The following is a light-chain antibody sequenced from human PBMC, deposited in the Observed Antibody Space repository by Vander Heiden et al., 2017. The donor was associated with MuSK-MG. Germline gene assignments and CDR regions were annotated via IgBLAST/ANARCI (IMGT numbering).Light chain of an antibody. V-gene: IGKV1-27*01. CDR1: QGIRNY. J-gene: IGKJ4*01. Sequence: MQMTQSPSSLSASVGDRVTITCQACQGIRNYLAWYQQNPGKGPKLLIYAASTLQSGVPSRFSGSGSGTDFTLTIRSLQPEDVATYYCHEDNSARLTFGGGTKVEIK. CDR2: AAS. CDR3: HEDNSARLT.